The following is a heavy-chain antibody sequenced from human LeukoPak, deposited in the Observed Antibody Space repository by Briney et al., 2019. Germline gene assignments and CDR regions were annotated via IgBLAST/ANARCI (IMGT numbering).Heavy chain of an antibody. Sequence: GGSLRLSCAASGFTFSNYSMSWVRQAPGKGLEWVSDISTSGGGIYYADSVKGRFTISRDNSMNTLYLQMYSLRAGDTAVYYCARDGFDYYDSSGYYYFDSWGQGTLVTVSS. CDR1: GFTFSNYS. J-gene: IGHJ4*02. CDR2: ISTSGGGI. V-gene: IGHV3-23*01. CDR3: ARDGFDYYDSSGYYYFDS. D-gene: IGHD3-22*01.